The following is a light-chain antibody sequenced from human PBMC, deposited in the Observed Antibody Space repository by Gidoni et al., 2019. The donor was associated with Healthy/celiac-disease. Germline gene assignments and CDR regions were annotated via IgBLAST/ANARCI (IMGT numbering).Light chain of an antibody. CDR3: SSYTSSSTRV. J-gene: IGLJ3*02. V-gene: IGLV2-14*01. CDR2: DAS. Sequence: QSALTQPASVSGSPGHSITISCTGNSSDVGGYNYVSWYQQHPGKAPKLMISDASNRPSGVSNRFSGSKSGNTASLTISGLQAEDEADYYCSSYTSSSTRVFGGGTKLTVL. CDR1: SSDVGGYNY.